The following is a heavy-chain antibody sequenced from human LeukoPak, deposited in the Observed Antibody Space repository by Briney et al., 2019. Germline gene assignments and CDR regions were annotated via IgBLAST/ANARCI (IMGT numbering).Heavy chain of an antibody. J-gene: IGHJ6*03. CDR1: GGSISSYY. CDR3: TRGSIAYYYMDV. CDR2: IYYSGST. V-gene: IGHV4-59*01. D-gene: IGHD3-22*01. Sequence: SETPSLTCTVSGGSISSYYWSWIRQPPGKGLEWIGNIYYSGSTNYNPSLESRVTISVDTSKNQFSLKLSSVTAADTAVYYCTRGSIAYYYMDVWGKGTTVTISS.